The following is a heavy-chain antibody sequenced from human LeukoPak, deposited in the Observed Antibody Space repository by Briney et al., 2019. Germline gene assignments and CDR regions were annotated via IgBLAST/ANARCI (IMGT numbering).Heavy chain of an antibody. Sequence: GGSLRLSCAASGFTFSSYAMHWVRQAPGKGLEWVAVISYDGSNKYYADSVKGRFTISRDDSKNTLYLQMNSLRAEDTAVYYCARENKLLWFGELLGYYFDYWGQGTLVTVSS. CDR2: ISYDGSNK. J-gene: IGHJ4*02. V-gene: IGHV3-30-3*01. CDR1: GFTFSSYA. CDR3: ARENKLLWFGELLGYYFDY. D-gene: IGHD3-10*01.